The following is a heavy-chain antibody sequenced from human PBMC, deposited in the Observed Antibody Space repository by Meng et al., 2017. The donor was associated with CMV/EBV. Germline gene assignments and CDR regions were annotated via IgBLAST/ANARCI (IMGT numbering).Heavy chain of an antibody. CDR1: GGSISSYY. D-gene: IGHD3-22*01. CDR2: IYTSGST. CDR3: ARGGLYYYDSSGHFDY. Sequence: QLQLQESGPGLVKPSETLSLTWTVSGGSISSYYWSWIRQPAGKGLEWIGRIYTSGSTNYNPSLKSRVTMSVDTSKNQFSLKLSSVTAADTAVYYCARGGLYYYDSSGHFDYWGQGTLVTVSS. V-gene: IGHV4-4*07. J-gene: IGHJ4*02.